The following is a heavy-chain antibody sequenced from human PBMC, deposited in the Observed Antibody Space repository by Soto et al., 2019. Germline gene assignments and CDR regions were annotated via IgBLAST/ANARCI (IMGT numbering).Heavy chain of an antibody. J-gene: IGHJ4*02. V-gene: IGHV3-13*01. CDR3: ARAQPGYCSGGSCYSFDY. CDR1: GFTFSSYD. Sequence: EVQLVESGGGLVQPGGSLRLSCAASGFTFSSYDMHWVRQATGKGLEWVSAIGTAGDTYYPGSVKGRFTISRENAKNSLYLQMNSLRAGDTAVYYCARAQPGYCSGGSCYSFDYWGQRTLVTVFS. D-gene: IGHD2-15*01. CDR2: IGTAGDT.